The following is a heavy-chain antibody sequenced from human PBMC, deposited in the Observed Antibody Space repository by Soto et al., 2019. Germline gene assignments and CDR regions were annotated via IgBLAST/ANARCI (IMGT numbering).Heavy chain of an antibody. J-gene: IGHJ6*02. Sequence: QVQLVQSGAEVKKPGASVTVSCKTSGYTFSNYGIIWVRQAPGQGLEWMGWISGYNGNTNYAQTVQGRVTMTTDTSTGTVYMELRSLKSDDTAIYYCSRFIMVGGWFDPNYYHGMDVWGQGTTVTVSS. CDR3: SRFIMVGGWFDPNYYHGMDV. V-gene: IGHV1-18*01. CDR2: ISGYNGNT. CDR1: GYTFSNYG. D-gene: IGHD6-19*01.